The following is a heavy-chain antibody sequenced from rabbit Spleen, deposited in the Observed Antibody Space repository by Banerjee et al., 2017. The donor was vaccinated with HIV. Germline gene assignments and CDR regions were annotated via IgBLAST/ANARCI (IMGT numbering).Heavy chain of an antibody. CDR3: ARDGAGGSYFAL. J-gene: IGHJ4*01. CDR1: GVSFGSSSY. D-gene: IGHD8-1*01. Sequence: QEQLVESGGGLVQPEGSLTLTCTASGVSFGSSSYMCWVRQAPGKGLEWIACIDTGSSGFTYFATWAKGRFTCSKTSSTTVTLQMTSLTAADTATYFCARDGAGGSYFALWGPGTLVTVS. CDR2: IDTGSSGFT. V-gene: IGHV1S45*01.